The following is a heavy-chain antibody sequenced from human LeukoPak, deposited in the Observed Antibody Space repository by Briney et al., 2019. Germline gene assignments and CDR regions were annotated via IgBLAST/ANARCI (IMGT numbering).Heavy chain of an antibody. J-gene: IGHJ4*02. CDR2: IRYDGSNK. CDR3: AKGFRTARYCSGGSCLDY. CDR1: GFTFSSYG. Sequence: PGGSLRLSRAASGFTFSSYGMHWVRQAPGKGLEWVAFIRYDGSNKYYADSVKGRFTISRDNSKNTLYLQMNSLRAEDTAVYYCAKGFRTARYCSGGSCLDYWGQGTLVTVSS. V-gene: IGHV3-30*02. D-gene: IGHD2-15*01.